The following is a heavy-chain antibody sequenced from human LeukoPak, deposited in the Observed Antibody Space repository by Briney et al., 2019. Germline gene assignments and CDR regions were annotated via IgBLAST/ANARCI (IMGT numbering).Heavy chain of an antibody. CDR2: INHSGST. CDR3: AREIIAAHNWFDP. Sequence: PSETLSLTCSVSGGSISSLSYYWSWIRQPPGRGLEWIGEINHSGSTNYNPSLKSRVTISVDTSKNQFSLKLSSVTAADTAVYYCAREIIAAHNWFDPWGQGTLVTVSS. CDR1: GGSISSLSYY. D-gene: IGHD6-6*01. V-gene: IGHV4-39*07. J-gene: IGHJ5*02.